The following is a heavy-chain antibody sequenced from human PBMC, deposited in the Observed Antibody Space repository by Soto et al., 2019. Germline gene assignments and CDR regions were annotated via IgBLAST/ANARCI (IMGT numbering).Heavy chain of an antibody. Sequence: EVQLLESGGGLVQPGGSLRLSCAASGFTFSTYAMNWVRQAPGKGLEWVSGMSGSGDSTYYADSVKGRFTVSRDNSKNTLYLQMNSLRGEDTAVFYCAKERSSGWSFDYWGQGTLVTVSP. D-gene: IGHD6-19*01. CDR2: MSGSGDST. CDR3: AKERSSGWSFDY. J-gene: IGHJ4*02. V-gene: IGHV3-23*01. CDR1: GFTFSTYA.